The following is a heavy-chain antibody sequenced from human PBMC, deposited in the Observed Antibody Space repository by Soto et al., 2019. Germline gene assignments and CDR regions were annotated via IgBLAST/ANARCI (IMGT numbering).Heavy chain of an antibody. CDR1: GGSISSSSYY. CDR3: WRLAGLAIFSYYFDY. D-gene: IGHD2-21*01. J-gene: IGHJ4*02. CDR2: IYYSGST. V-gene: IGHV4-39*01. Sequence: SGTLSLTCTFSGGSISSSSYYWGWIRQPPGKGLERIGSIYYSGSTYYNPSLKSRVTISVDTSKNQFSLKLSPVSAADTAVYYCWRLAGLAIFSYYFDYWGQGALVTVAS.